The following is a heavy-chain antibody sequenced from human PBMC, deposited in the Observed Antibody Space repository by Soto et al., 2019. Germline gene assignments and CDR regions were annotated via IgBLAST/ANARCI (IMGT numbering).Heavy chain of an antibody. CDR3: VRSGHSFGGVM. V-gene: IGHV4-59*01. CDR1: DASMNNYY. J-gene: IGHJ4*02. D-gene: IGHD3-16*01. Sequence: PSETLSLTCTVSDASMNNYYGSWVRQPPGKGLEWIGYMYYSGGSNSNPSLKGRVTISVDTSKNQISLKLTSVTAADTAVYYCVRSGHSFGGVMWGQGNLVTVSS. CDR2: MYYSGGS.